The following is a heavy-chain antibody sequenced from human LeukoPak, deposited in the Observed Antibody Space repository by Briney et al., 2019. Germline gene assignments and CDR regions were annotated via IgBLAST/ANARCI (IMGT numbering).Heavy chain of an antibody. D-gene: IGHD2-15*01. CDR3: LRSGGGRASN. J-gene: IGHJ4*02. CDR1: GFTFSSYG. Sequence: SGGTLRLSCAASGFTFSSYGMSWVRQAPGKGLEWVSAISGSGGSTYYADSVRGRFTISRDNSKNTLYLQMSSLRAEDTAVYYCLRSGGGRASNWGQGTLVTVSS. CDR2: ISGSGGST. V-gene: IGHV3-23*01.